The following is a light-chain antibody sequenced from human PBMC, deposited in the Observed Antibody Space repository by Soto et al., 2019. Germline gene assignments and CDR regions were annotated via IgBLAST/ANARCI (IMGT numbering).Light chain of an antibody. CDR2: GAS. CDR3: QQSYVEGT. Sequence: EIVLTQSPGTLSLSPGERATLSRRASQSVSSSYLAWYQQKSGQAPRLLIYGASTRATGIPARFSGSGSGTEFTLTISSLQSEDFATYYCQQSYVEGTFGPGTKVDIK. CDR1: QSVSSSY. V-gene: IGKV3-20*01. J-gene: IGKJ3*01.